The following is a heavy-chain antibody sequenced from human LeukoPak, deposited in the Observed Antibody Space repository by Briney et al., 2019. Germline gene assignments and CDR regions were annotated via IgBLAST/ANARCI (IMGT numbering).Heavy chain of an antibody. CDR1: GYSISSGYC. CDR3: ARDLTGYEGSNWFDP. Sequence: PSETLSLTCAVSGYSISSGYCWGWIRQPPGKGLEWIGSIYHSGSTYYNPSLKSRVTISVDTSKNQFSLKLSSVTAADTAVYYCARDLTGYEGSNWFDPWGQGTLVTVSS. V-gene: IGHV4-38-2*02. CDR2: IYHSGST. D-gene: IGHD7-27*01. J-gene: IGHJ5*02.